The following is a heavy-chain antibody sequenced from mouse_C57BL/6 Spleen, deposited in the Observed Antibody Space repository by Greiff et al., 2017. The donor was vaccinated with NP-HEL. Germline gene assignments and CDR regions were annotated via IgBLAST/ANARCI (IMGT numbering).Heavy chain of an antibody. CDR3: AGIYYGPWFAY. D-gene: IGHD2-1*01. CDR2: IDPSDSYT. J-gene: IGHJ3*01. Sequence: VQLQQPGAELVRPGTSVKLSCKASGYTFTSYWMHWVKQRPGQGLEWIGVIDPSDSYTNYNQKFKGKATLTVDTSSSTAYMQLSSLTSEDSAVYYCAGIYYGPWFAYWGQGTLVTVSA. V-gene: IGHV1-59*01. CDR1: GYTFTSYW.